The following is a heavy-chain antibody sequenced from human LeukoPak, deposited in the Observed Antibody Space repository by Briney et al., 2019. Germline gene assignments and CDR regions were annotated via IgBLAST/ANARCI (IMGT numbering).Heavy chain of an antibody. CDR2: ISGSGGST. CDR3: AKSGTVTPGIRNWFDP. J-gene: IGHJ5*02. V-gene: IGHV3-23*01. Sequence: GGSLRLSCAASGFTFSSYAMIWVRHAPGKGLEWVSAISGSGGSTYYADSVKGRFTISRDNSKNTLYLQMNSLRAEDTAVYYCAKSGTVTPGIRNWFDPWGQGTLVTVSS. D-gene: IGHD4-17*01. CDR1: GFTFSSYA.